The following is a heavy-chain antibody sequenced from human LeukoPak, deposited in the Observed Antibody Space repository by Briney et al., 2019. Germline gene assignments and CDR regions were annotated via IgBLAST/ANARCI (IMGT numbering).Heavy chain of an antibody. D-gene: IGHD1-26*01. CDR2: ISWNSGSI. Sequence: PGGSLRLSCAASGFTFDDYAMHWVRQAPGKGLEWVSGISWNSGSIGYADSVKGRFTISRDNAKNSLYLQMNSLRAEDTALYYCARQGRVMVGATNVRFDYWGQGTLVTVSS. CDR1: GFTFDDYA. V-gene: IGHV3-9*01. J-gene: IGHJ4*02. CDR3: ARQGRVMVGATNVRFDY.